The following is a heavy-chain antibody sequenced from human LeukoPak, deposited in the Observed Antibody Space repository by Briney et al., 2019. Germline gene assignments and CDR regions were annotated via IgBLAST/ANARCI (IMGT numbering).Heavy chain of an antibody. D-gene: IGHD3-10*01. V-gene: IGHV1-18*01. CDR1: GYTFSKYG. Sequence: GASVKVSCKTSGYTFSKYGISWVRQAPGQGLEWMGWISPDNGNTDYAQKFQGRVTMTEDTSTDTAYMELSSLRSEDTAVYYCATDLRELLAFDYWGQGTLVTVSS. J-gene: IGHJ4*02. CDR3: ATDLRELLAFDY. CDR2: ISPDNGNT.